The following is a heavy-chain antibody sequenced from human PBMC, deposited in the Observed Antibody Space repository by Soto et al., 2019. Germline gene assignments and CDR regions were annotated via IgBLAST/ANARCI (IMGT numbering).Heavy chain of an antibody. CDR3: ARDTQRCYSGWFGY. V-gene: IGHV4-31*03. J-gene: IGHJ4*02. D-gene: IGHD5-12*01. Sequence: QVQLQESGPGLVKPSQTLSLSCTVSGGSLSSGGYYGSWIRQHPGKGLEWIGFIYYSGSTYYNPSLKSRVTFSVDTSQNQFSLKLSSVTAADTAVYYCARDTQRCYSGWFGYWCQGTMVTVSS. CDR2: IYYSGST. CDR1: GGSLSSGGYY.